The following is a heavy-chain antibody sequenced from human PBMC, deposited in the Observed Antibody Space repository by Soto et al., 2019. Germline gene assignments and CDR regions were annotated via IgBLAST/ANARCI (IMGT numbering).Heavy chain of an antibody. Sequence: PSETLSLTCTVSHGSISSDYWTWIRQPPGKGLEWIGYSYYSGRTNYNPSLKSRVTISVDTSNNQFSLKLSSVTAADTPVYYCASVFFESDYYHYASDVPVQGSSVIVSS. V-gene: IGHV4-59*01. D-gene: IGHD3-16*01. J-gene: IGHJ6*02. CDR1: HGSISSDY. CDR3: ASVFFESDYYHYASDV. CDR2: SYYSGRT.